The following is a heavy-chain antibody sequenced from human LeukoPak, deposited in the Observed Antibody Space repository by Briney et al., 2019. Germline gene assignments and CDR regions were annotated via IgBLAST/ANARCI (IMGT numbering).Heavy chain of an antibody. J-gene: IGHJ4*02. Sequence: GGSLRLSCAASGFTFSSYSMNWVRQAPGKGLEWVSSISSSSSYIYYADSVKGRFTISRDNAKNSLYLQMNSLRAEDTAVYYCARGPRDWGSFDYWGQGTLVTVSS. CDR3: ARGPRDWGSFDY. V-gene: IGHV3-21*01. CDR1: GFTFSSYS. CDR2: ISSSSSYI. D-gene: IGHD7-27*01.